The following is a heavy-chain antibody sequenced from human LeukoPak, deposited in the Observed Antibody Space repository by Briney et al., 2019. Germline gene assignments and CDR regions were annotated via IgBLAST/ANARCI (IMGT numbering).Heavy chain of an antibody. V-gene: IGHV1-2*02. D-gene: IGHD1-1*01. Sequence: GASVKVSCKASGYTFTGYYMHWVRQAPGQGLEWMGWINPNSGGTNYAQKFRGRVTMTRDTSISTAYMELSRLRSDDTAVYYCARVRYNWNDVGYMDVWGKGTTVTVSS. CDR3: ARVRYNWNDVGYMDV. CDR2: INPNSGGT. CDR1: GYTFTGYY. J-gene: IGHJ6*03.